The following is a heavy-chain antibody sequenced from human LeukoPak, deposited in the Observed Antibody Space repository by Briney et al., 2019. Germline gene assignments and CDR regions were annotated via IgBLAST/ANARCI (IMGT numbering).Heavy chain of an antibody. Sequence: PGGSLRLSCAASGFIFINYGMHWVRQAPGKGLEWVASISHDGSNYYYADSVKGRFTISRDNSRNTLYLQMNSLKVEDTAVFYCTKAAAGSGDYGMDVWGQGTTVTV. CDR1: GFIFINYG. J-gene: IGHJ6*02. D-gene: IGHD3-10*01. V-gene: IGHV3-30*18. CDR2: ISHDGSNY. CDR3: TKAAAGSGDYGMDV.